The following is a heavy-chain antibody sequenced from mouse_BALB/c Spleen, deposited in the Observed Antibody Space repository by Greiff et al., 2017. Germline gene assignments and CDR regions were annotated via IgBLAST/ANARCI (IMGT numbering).Heavy chain of an antibody. Sequence: VQLQQSGAELVRSGASVKLSCTASGFNIKDYYMHWVKQRPEQGLEWIGWIDPENGDTEYAPKFQGKATMTADTSSNTAYLQLSSLTSEDTAVYYCNSYAYFDYWGQGTTLTVSS. CDR1: GFNIKDYY. CDR2: IDPENGDT. D-gene: IGHD6-5*01. CDR3: NSYAYFDY. J-gene: IGHJ2*01. V-gene: IGHV14-4*02.